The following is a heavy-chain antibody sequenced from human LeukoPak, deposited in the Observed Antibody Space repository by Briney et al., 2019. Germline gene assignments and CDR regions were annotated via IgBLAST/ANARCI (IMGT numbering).Heavy chain of an antibody. V-gene: IGHV1-46*01. D-gene: IGHD6-13*01. CDR2: INPSGGST. J-gene: IGHJ4*02. CDR3: VRDGKVAAAGDY. Sequence: ASVKVSCKASGYTFTSYYMHWVRQAPGQGLEWMGIINPSGGSTSYAQKFQGRVTMTRDTSTSTVYMELSSLRSEDTAVYYCVRDGKVAAAGDYWGQGTLVTVSS. CDR1: GYTFTSYY.